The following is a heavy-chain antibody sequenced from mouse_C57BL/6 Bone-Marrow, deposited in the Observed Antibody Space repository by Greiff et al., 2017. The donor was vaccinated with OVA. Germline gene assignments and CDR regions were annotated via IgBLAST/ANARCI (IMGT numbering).Heavy chain of an antibody. J-gene: IGHJ1*03. CDR2: IYPRSGNT. D-gene: IGHD1-1*01. CDR1: GYTFTSYG. Sequence: VQLQQSGAELARPGASVKLSCKASGYTFTSYGISWVKQRTGQGLEWIGEIYPRSGNTYYNEKFKGKATLTADKSSSTAYMELRSLTSEDSAVYFCARSGYYGSSYTWYFEVWGTGTTVTVSS. V-gene: IGHV1-81*01. CDR3: ARSGYYGSSYTWYFEV.